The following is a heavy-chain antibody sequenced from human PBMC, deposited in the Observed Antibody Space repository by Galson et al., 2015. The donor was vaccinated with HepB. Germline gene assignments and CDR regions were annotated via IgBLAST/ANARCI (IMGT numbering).Heavy chain of an antibody. J-gene: IGHJ4*02. V-gene: IGHV3-49*04. CDR2: IRSKAYGGTT. Sequence: SGFTFGDYAMSWVRQAPGKGLEWVGFIRSKAYGGTTEYAASVKGRFTISRDDSKSIAYLRMNSLKTEDTAVYYCTRVPYDSSGYYFDYWGQGTLVTVSS. CDR3: TRVPYDSSGYYFDY. D-gene: IGHD3-22*01. CDR1: GFTFGDYA.